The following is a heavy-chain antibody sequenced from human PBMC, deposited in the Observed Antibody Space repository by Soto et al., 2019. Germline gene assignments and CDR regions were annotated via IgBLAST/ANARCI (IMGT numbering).Heavy chain of an antibody. V-gene: IGHV4-34*01. CDR2: INHSGST. Sequence: SETLSLTCAVYGGSFSGYYWSWIRQPPGKGLEWIGEINHSGSTNYNPSLKSRVTISVDTSKNQFSLKLSSVTAADTAVYYCARGGRAYCGGDCNIDYWGQGTLVT. D-gene: IGHD2-21*02. J-gene: IGHJ4*02. CDR1: GGSFSGYY. CDR3: ARGGRAYCGGDCNIDY.